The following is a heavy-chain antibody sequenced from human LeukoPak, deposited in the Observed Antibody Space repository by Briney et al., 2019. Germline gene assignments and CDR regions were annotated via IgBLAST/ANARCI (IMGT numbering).Heavy chain of an antibody. D-gene: IGHD1-26*01. CDR2: ISDSGGDT. Sequence: LSGGSLRLSCAASGFTFSKYGMSWVRQAPGKGLEWVSAISDSGGDTNYADCVRGRFTISRANPENTLYLQMNSVGAEDTVVYYRAKRLNSGVFYFDSWGQGTLVGVSS. J-gene: IGHJ4*02. CDR1: GFTFSKYG. V-gene: IGHV3-23*01. CDR3: AKRLNSGVFYFDS.